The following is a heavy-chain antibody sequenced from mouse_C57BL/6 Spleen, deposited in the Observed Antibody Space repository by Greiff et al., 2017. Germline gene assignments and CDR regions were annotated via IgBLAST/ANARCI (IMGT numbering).Heavy chain of an antibody. CDR1: GYTFTSYW. J-gene: IGHJ4*01. D-gene: IGHD1-1*01. Sequence: VQLQQPGAELVKPGASVKLSCKASGYTFTSYWMHWVKQRPGQGLEWIGMIHPNSGSTNYNEKFKSKATLTVDKSSSTAYMQLSSLTSEDSAVYDCARVRDYGSSYAMDYWGQGTSVTVSS. CDR2: IHPNSGST. CDR3: ARVRDYGSSYAMDY. V-gene: IGHV1-64*01.